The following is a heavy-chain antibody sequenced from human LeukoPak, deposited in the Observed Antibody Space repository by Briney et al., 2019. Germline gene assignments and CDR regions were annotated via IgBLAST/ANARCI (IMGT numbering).Heavy chain of an antibody. D-gene: IGHD3-3*01. CDR1: GGSINSYGYY. J-gene: IGHJ4*02. CDR3: ARQGVDATDF. Sequence: SETLSLTCSVSGGSINSYGYYWAWIRQPPGKRPEWIGSIFYSGSTHYNPSLQSRITISADTSKGQFSLKLSSVTAADTAVYYCARQGVDATDFWGQGSLVTVSS. CDR2: IFYSGST. V-gene: IGHV4-39*01.